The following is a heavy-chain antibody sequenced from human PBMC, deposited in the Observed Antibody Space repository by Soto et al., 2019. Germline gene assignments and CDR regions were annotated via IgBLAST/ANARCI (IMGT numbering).Heavy chain of an antibody. V-gene: IGHV3-21*06. CDR1: GFTFTRYS. Sequence: GGSLRLSCAASGFTFTRYSMNWVHQAPGKVLEWVSSISSTTNYIYYGDSMKGRFTISRDNAKNSLYLEMNSLRAEDTAVYYCARESEDLTSNFDYWGQGTLVTVSS. CDR2: ISSTTNYI. J-gene: IGHJ4*02. CDR3: ARESEDLTSNFDY.